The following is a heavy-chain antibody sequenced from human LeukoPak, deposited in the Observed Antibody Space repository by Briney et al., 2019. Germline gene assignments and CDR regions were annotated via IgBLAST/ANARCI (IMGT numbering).Heavy chain of an antibody. Sequence: ASVKVSCKASGYTFTSYYMHWVRQAPGQGLEWMGIINPSGGSTSYAQKFQGRVTMTRDTSTSTVYMELSSLRSEDTAVYYCARSGIVGPYYYYYGMDVWGQGTTVTVSS. V-gene: IGHV1-46*01. CDR3: ARSGIVGPYYYYYGMDV. D-gene: IGHD1-26*01. J-gene: IGHJ6*02. CDR1: GYTFTSYY. CDR2: INPSGGST.